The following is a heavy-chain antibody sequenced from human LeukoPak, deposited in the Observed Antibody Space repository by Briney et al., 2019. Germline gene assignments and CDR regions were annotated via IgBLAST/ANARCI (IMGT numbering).Heavy chain of an antibody. D-gene: IGHD2-8*01. CDR1: GGSISSGSYY. CDR2: IYTSGST. V-gene: IGHV4-61*02. J-gene: IGHJ6*03. Sequence: PSETLSLTCTVSGGSISSGSYYWSWIRQPAGKGLEWIGRIYTSGSTNYNPSLKSRVTISVDTSKTQFSLKLSSVTAADTAVYYCARDIPLYCTNGVCPLSDYYYYMDVWGKGTTVTVSS. CDR3: ARDIPLYCTNGVCPLSDYYYYMDV.